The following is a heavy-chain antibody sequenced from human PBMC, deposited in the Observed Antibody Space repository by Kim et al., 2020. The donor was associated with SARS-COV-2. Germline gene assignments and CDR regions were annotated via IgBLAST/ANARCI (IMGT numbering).Heavy chain of an antibody. CDR2: IDSDGGST. Sequence: GGSLRLSCAASGFTFSSYWMHWVRQTPGKWLVWVSRIDSDGGSTRYADSVKGRFTISRDNAKDTLYLQIDSLGAEDTGVYFCARNPYPYGSGSQSRTRFDFWGQGTLVTVSS. D-gene: IGHD3-10*01. J-gene: IGHJ4*02. V-gene: IGHV3-74*01. CDR3: ARNPYPYGSGSQSRTRFDF. CDR1: GFTFSSYW.